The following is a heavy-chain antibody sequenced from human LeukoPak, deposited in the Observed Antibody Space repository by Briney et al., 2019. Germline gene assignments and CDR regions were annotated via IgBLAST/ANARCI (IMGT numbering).Heavy chain of an antibody. Sequence: KPSQTLSLTCTVSSGSISTYDYYWTWIRQHPEKGLEWIGYIYHSGTTYYNPSLKSRVTISVDTSENQFSLKLTSVTAADSAMYYCARYSGNYRFFDYWGQGTLVTVSS. V-gene: IGHV4-31*03. CDR3: ARYSGNYRFFDY. D-gene: IGHD1-26*01. CDR1: SGSISTYDYY. J-gene: IGHJ4*02. CDR2: IYHSGTT.